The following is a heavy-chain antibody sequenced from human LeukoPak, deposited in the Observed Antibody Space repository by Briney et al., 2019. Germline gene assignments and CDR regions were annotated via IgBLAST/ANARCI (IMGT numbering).Heavy chain of an antibody. CDR1: GFTFSSYA. J-gene: IGHJ4*02. D-gene: IGHD6-13*01. V-gene: IGHV3-30*04. Sequence: GGSLRLSCAASGFTFSSYAMHWVRQAPGKGLEWVAVISYDGSNKYYADSVKGRFTISRDNSKNTLYLQMNSLRAEDTAVYYCARDGHSIAAALPSVLDYWGQGTLVTVSS. CDR3: ARDGHSIAAALPSVLDY. CDR2: ISYDGSNK.